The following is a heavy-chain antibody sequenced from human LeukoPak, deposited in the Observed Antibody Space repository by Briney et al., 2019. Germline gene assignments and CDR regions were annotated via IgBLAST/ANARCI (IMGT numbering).Heavy chain of an antibody. D-gene: IGHD4-23*01. CDR1: GGSISSYY. V-gene: IGHV4-59*12. J-gene: IGHJ4*02. Sequence: PSETLSLTCTVSGGSISSYYWSWIRQPPGKGLEWIGYIYYSGSTNYNPSLKSRVTISVDTSKNQFSLKLSSVTAADTAVYYCARDVGGYGGNPLDYWGQGTLVTVSS. CDR2: IYYSGST. CDR3: ARDVGGYGGNPLDY.